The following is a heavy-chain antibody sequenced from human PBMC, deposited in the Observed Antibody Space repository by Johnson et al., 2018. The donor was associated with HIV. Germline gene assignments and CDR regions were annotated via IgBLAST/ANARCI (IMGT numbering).Heavy chain of an antibody. D-gene: IGHD1-26*01. J-gene: IGHJ3*01. CDR2: ISGSGGST. CDR3: AKDLGIVGAVHRTFDV. V-gene: IGHV3-23*04. Sequence: VQLVESGGGVVQPGGSLRLSCAASGFTFSSYAMSWVRQAPGKGLEWVSAISGSGGSTYYADSVKGRFTISRDNSKNTLYLQMNSLRAEDTAVYYCAKDLGIVGAVHRTFDVWGQGTMVTVSS. CDR1: GFTFSSYA.